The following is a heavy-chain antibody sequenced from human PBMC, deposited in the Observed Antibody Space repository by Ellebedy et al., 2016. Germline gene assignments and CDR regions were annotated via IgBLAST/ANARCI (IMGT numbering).Heavy chain of an antibody. CDR3: ARDGGRAARPTVFFDY. D-gene: IGHD6-6*01. CDR1: GYTFSNYA. J-gene: IGHJ4*02. CDR2: ISAYNGNT. V-gene: IGHV1-18*01. Sequence: ASVKVSCXASGYTFSNYAITWVRQAPGQGLEWMGWISAYNGNTNYAQKLQGRVIMTTDTSTSTAYMELRSLRSDDTAVYYCARDGGRAARPTVFFDYWGQGTLVTVSS.